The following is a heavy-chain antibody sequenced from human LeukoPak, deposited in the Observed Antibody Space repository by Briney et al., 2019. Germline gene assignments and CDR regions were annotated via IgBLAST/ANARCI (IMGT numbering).Heavy chain of an antibody. CDR2: INPNSGGT. D-gene: IGHD4-23*01. J-gene: IGHJ4*02. V-gene: IGHV1-2*02. Sequence: ASVKVSCKASGYTFTGYYMHWVRQAPGQGLEWMGWINPNSGGTNYAQKFQDRVTMTGDTSISTAYMELSRLRSDDTAVYYCARDYGGNYGLDYWGQGTLVTVSS. CDR1: GYTFTGYY. CDR3: ARDYGGNYGLDY.